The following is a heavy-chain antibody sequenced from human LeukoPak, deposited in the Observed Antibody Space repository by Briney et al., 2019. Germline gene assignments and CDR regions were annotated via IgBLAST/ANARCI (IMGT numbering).Heavy chain of an antibody. V-gene: IGHV3-21*04. Sequence: GGSLRLSCAGSGFTFSNYSINWVRQAPGKGLEWVSSISPSSHYIYYADSVRGRFTISRDSARNSLYLQMNSLRDEDTAVYYCARDSSSSWPSVYAFDIWGQGTMVTVSS. J-gene: IGHJ3*02. CDR1: GFTFSNYS. CDR2: ISPSSHYI. D-gene: IGHD6-13*01. CDR3: ARDSSSSWPSVYAFDI.